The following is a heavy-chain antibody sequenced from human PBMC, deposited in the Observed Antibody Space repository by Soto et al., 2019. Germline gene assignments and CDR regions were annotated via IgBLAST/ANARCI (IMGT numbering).Heavy chain of an antibody. V-gene: IGHV3-21*01. CDR3: ARGYHYYDSSGYDKWDAFDI. J-gene: IGHJ3*02. CDR2: ISSSSSYI. CDR1: GFTFSSYS. D-gene: IGHD3-22*01. Sequence: EVQLVESGGGLVKPGGSLRLSCAASGFTFSSYSMNWVRQAPGKGREGVPSISSSSSYIYYADSVKARFTIARDNAKNSLYLQMNSLKAEDRDVYYCARGYHYYDSSGYDKWDAFDIWGQGTMVTVSS.